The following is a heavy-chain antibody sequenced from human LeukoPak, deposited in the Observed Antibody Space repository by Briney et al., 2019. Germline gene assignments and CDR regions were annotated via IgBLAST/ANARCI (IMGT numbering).Heavy chain of an antibody. Sequence: SETLSLTCTVPGGSLSTSYWSWIRQPPGEGLEWIGSVYYSGTTTSNPSLKTRATMSVDTSKNQFSLELSSVTAADTAVYYCAREFEGYCSSTSCPTFYDAFDIWGQGTMVTVSS. CDR3: AREFEGYCSSTSCPTFYDAFDI. D-gene: IGHD2-2*01. CDR2: VYYSGTT. CDR1: GGSLSTSY. V-gene: IGHV4-59*12. J-gene: IGHJ3*02.